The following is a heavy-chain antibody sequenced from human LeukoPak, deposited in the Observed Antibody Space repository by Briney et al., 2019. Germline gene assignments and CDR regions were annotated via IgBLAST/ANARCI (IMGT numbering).Heavy chain of an antibody. J-gene: IGHJ4*02. CDR3: AREMDIVFLPGE. Sequence: PGGSLRLSCAASGFTFSSYAMSWVRQAPGKGLEWVANIKQDGSEKYYVDSVKGRFTISRDNAKNSLYLQMNSLRAEDTAVYYCAREMDIVFLPGEWSQGTLVTVSS. D-gene: IGHD2-2*03. V-gene: IGHV3-7*01. CDR2: IKQDGSEK. CDR1: GFTFSSYA.